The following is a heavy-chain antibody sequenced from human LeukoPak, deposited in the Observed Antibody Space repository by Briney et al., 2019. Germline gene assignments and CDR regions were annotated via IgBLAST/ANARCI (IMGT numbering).Heavy chain of an antibody. D-gene: IGHD3-3*01. J-gene: IGHJ4*02. V-gene: IGHV1-46*01. CDR2: INPSGGST. CDR3: ARGSTISGVVIIEGDFDY. Sequence: GASVKVSCKASGYTFTSYYMHWVRQAPGQGLEWMGLINPSGGSTSYAQKFQGRVTMTRDTSTSTVYMELSSLRSEDTAVYYCARGSTISGVVIIEGDFDYWGQGTLVTVSS. CDR1: GYTFTSYY.